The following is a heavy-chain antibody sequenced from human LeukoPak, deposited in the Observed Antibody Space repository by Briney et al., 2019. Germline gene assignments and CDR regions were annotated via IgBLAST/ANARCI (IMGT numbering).Heavy chain of an antibody. CDR2: IIPIFGTS. CDR1: RGTFSSYA. Sequence: GASVKVSCKASRGTFSSYAINWVRQAPGQGLEWMGGIIPIFGTSNYAQKFQGRVTITADESTSTAYMELSRLRSDDTAVYYCTRPLLYYGDYVTPFFDYWGQGTLVTVSS. D-gene: IGHD4-17*01. CDR3: TRPLLYYGDYVTPFFDY. V-gene: IGHV1-69*13. J-gene: IGHJ4*02.